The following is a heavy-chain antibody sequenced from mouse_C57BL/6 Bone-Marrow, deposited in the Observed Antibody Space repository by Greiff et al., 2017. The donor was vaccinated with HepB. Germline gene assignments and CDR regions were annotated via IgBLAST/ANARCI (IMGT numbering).Heavy chain of an antibody. J-gene: IGHJ2*01. D-gene: IGHD2-2*01. CDR3: ARDGYYFDY. Sequence: ESGPGLVKPSQSLSLTCSVTGYSITSGYYWNWIRQFPGNTLEWMGYISYDGSNNYNPSLKNRISITRDTSKNQFFLKLNSVTTEDTATYYCARDGYYFDYWGQGTTLTVSS. V-gene: IGHV3-6*01. CDR1: GYSITSGYY. CDR2: ISYDGSN.